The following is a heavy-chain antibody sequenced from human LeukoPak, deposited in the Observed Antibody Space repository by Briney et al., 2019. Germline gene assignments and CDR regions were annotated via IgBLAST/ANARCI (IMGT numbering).Heavy chain of an antibody. J-gene: IGHJ4*02. Sequence: GGSLRLSCAASGFTLSSYAMSWVRQAPGKGLEWVSVIYSGGSTYYADSVKGRFTISRDNSKNTLYLQMNSLRAEDTAVYYCARDLFAIGGYYNYWGQGTLVTVSS. D-gene: IGHD3-22*01. V-gene: IGHV3-53*01. CDR1: GFTLSSYA. CDR3: ARDLFAIGGYYNY. CDR2: IYSGGST.